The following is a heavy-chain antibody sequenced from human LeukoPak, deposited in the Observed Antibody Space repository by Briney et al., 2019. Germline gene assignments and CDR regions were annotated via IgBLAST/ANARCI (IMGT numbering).Heavy chain of an antibody. J-gene: IGHJ6*02. V-gene: IGHV4-59*01. D-gene: IGHD6-6*01. Sequence: SETLSLTCSVSGGSISSYYRSWIRQPPGKGLEWIGYIYYSGSTNYNPSLKSRVTISVDTSKNQFSLKLSSVTAADTAVYYCARGVYSSSIYYAMDVWGQGTTVTVSS. CDR2: IYYSGST. CDR3: ARGVYSSSIYYAMDV. CDR1: GGSISSYY.